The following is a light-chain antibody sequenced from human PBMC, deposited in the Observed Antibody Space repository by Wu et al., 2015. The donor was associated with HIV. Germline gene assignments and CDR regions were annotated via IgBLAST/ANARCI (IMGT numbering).Light chain of an antibody. CDR3: QQYGSSPLT. Sequence: EIVLTQSPATLSLSPGRRAALSCRASQSINRDLAWYQQKPGQSPRLLIYGASDRATGIPVRFSGSGSGTDFTLTISRLESEDFAVYYCQQYGSSPLTFGGGTKVEIK. CDR1: QSINRD. J-gene: IGKJ4*01. CDR2: GAS. V-gene: IGKV3-20*01.